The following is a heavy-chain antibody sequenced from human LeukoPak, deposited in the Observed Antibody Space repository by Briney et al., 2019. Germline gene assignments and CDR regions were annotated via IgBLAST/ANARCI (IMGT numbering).Heavy chain of an antibody. CDR2: IYYSGST. V-gene: IGHV4-30-4*08. Sequence: SETLSLTCTVSGGSISSGDYYWCWIRQPPGKGLEWIGYIYYSGSTYYNPSLKSRVTISVDTSKNQFSLKLSSVTAADTAVYYCATLAVAGTWSDYWGQGTLVTVS. J-gene: IGHJ4*02. D-gene: IGHD6-19*01. CDR1: GGSISSGDYY. CDR3: ATLAVAGTWSDY.